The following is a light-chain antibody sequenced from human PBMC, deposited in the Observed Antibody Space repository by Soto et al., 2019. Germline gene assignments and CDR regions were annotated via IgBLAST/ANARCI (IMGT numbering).Light chain of an antibody. Sequence: QPVLTQPPSASGTPGQTVTISCSGSSSNIGSNLVNWYQLLPGTTPRLLIYNNNQRPSAVPDRFSGSKSGTSAPLAISGLQSEDEGDYFCALWDDSLNGLRVFGGGTKLTVL. CDR1: SSNIGSNL. CDR2: NNN. V-gene: IGLV1-44*01. CDR3: ALWDDSLNGLRV. J-gene: IGLJ3*02.